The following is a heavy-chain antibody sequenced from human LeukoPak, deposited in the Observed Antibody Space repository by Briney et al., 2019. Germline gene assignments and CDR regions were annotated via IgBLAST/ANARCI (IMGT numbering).Heavy chain of an antibody. CDR3: ARGGRITDFWSGPLWFDP. J-gene: IGHJ5*02. Sequence: GGSLRLSCAASGFTFSDYYMTWIRQVPGKGLEWVSYISGVADVINYADSVKGRFTISRDNSKNTLYLQMNSLRAEDTAVYYCARGGRITDFWSGPLWFDPWGQGTLVTVSS. CDR2: ISGVADVI. V-gene: IGHV3-11*04. D-gene: IGHD3-3*01. CDR1: GFTFSDYY.